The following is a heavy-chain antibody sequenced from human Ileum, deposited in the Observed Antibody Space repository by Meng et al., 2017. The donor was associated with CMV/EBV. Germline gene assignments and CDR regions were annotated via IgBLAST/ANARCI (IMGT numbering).Heavy chain of an antibody. CDR1: GFSISTSGVG. V-gene: IGHV2-5*02. CDR2: IYWDDDK. D-gene: IGHD6-13*01. CDR3: AHRRGIEEYFQH. J-gene: IGHJ1*01. Sequence: QITLKESGPTVVKPTQTLTLTCTLSGFSISTSGVGVGWIRQPPGKALEWLALIYWDDDKRYSPSLKSRLTITKDTSKNQVVLTMTNMDPVDTATYYCAHRRGIEEYFQHWGQGTLVTVSS.